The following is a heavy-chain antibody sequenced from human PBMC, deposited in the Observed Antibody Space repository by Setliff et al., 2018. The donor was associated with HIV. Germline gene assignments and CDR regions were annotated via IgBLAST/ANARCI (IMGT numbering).Heavy chain of an antibody. D-gene: IGHD3-16*01. CDR1: GGSIRSSSYY. V-gene: IGHV4-39*07. CDR2: IYYSGST. CDR3: VIRSRLGGSSNYFDY. Sequence: PSETLSLTCTVSGGSIRSSSYYWGWIRQPPGKGLEWIGSIYYSGSTYYNSSLRSRVTISGDTSEKQFSLKLSSVTAADTAVYYCVIRSRLGGSSNYFDYWGQGTLVTVSS. J-gene: IGHJ4*02.